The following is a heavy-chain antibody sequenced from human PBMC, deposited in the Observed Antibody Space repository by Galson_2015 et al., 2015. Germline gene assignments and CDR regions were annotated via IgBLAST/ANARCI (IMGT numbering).Heavy chain of an antibody. J-gene: IGHJ3*01. D-gene: IGHD6-13*01. V-gene: IGHV2-5*01. CDR2: IYWNDDK. CDR3: APRLAQLAAFDF. CDR1: GFSLTTSGVG. Sequence: PALVKPTQTLTLTCTFSGFSLTTSGVGVGWIRQPPGKALEWLALIYWNDDKRYTPSLKSRVTITKDTSKNQVVLTMTNMDPVDTATYFRAPRLAQLAAFDFRGQGTMVP.